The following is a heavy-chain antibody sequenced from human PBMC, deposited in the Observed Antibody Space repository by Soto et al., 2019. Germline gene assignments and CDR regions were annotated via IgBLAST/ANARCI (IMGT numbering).Heavy chain of an antibody. CDR2: ISAYNDHT. J-gene: IGHJ4*02. CDR1: GYIMTTYG. CDR3: ARGTDFDY. V-gene: IGHV1-18*01. Sequence: QVQLVQSGTEVKKPGASVKVSCKASGYIMTTYGVSWVRQAPGQGLEWVGWISAYNDHTNYAQKFQGRVTMTTDTSTSTAYMELRSLRSDDTAVYYCARGTDFDYWGQGTLVTVSS. D-gene: IGHD1-1*01.